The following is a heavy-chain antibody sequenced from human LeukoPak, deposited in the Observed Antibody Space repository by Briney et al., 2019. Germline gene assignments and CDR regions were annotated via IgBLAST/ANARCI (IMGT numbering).Heavy chain of an antibody. CDR1: GGSISSGGYS. CDR2: IYHSGST. D-gene: IGHD2-2*01. J-gene: IGHJ4*02. Sequence: PSETLSLTCAVSGGSISSGGYSWSWIRQPLGKGLEWIGYIYHSGSTYYNPSLKSRVTISVDRSKNQFSLKLSSVTAADTAVYYCARVPAAGVYFDYWGQGTLVTVSS. CDR3: ARVPAAGVYFDY. V-gene: IGHV4-30-2*01.